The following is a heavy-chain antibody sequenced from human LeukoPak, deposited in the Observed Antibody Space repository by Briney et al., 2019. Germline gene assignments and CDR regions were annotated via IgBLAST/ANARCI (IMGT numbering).Heavy chain of an antibody. V-gene: IGHV3-21*01. J-gene: IGHJ4*02. D-gene: IGHD2-2*03. Sequence: SGGSLRLSCAASGFTFSSYSMNWVSQAPGKGLEWVSSISISSSYIYYADSVKGRFTISRDNAKNSLYLQMNSLRAEDTAVYFCARGRSGYCSTTSCSRPPDYWGQGTLVTVSS. CDR3: ARGRSGYCSTTSCSRPPDY. CDR2: ISISSSYI. CDR1: GFTFSSYS.